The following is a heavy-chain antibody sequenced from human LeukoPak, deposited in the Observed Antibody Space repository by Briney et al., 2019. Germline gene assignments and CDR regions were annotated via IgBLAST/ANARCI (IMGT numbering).Heavy chain of an antibody. Sequence: AGGSLRLSCAASGFTFSSYGMHWVRQAPGKGLEWVAFIRYDGSNKYYADSVKGRFTIFRDNSKNTLYLQMNSLRAEDTAVYYCAKELSGYDFDEEDYYYMDVWGKGTTVTVSS. CDR3: AKELSGYDFDEEDYYYMDV. D-gene: IGHD5-12*01. CDR1: GFTFSSYG. J-gene: IGHJ6*03. V-gene: IGHV3-30*02. CDR2: IRYDGSNK.